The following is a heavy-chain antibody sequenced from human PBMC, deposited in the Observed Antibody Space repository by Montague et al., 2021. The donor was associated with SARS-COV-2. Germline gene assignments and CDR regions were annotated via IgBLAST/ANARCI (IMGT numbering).Heavy chain of an antibody. V-gene: IGHV4-59*01. Sequence: SETLSLTCTVSGGSITGYYWSWLRRSPGKGLEWIAYIYDGGAVNYNPSLGSRVIISTDTSKNQLSLKVNSVTAADTAVYYCVGDHPYGGPRGAYDIWGQGTVVPVS. CDR3: VGDHPYGGPRGAYDI. D-gene: IGHD4-23*01. J-gene: IGHJ3*02. CDR2: IYDGGAV. CDR1: GGSITGYY.